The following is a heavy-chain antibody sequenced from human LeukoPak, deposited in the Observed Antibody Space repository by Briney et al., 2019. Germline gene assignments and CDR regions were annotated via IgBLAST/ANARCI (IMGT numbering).Heavy chain of an antibody. CDR3: SNGIYSSSY. CDR1: GFTFTRYW. CDR2: IKQDGSQQ. V-gene: IGHV3-7*01. Sequence: QPGGSLRLSCATSGFTFTRYWMSWIRQAPGKGLEWVANIKQDGSQQYYLDSVEGRFTISRDNAKNSLYLQMNNLRAEDTAVYYCSNGIYSSSYWGQGTLVTVSS. J-gene: IGHJ4*02. D-gene: IGHD6-6*01.